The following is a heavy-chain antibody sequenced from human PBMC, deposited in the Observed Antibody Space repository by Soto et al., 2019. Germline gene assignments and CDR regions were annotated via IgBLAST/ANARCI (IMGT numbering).Heavy chain of an antibody. Sequence: EVQLVESGGGLVQPGGSLRLSCAASGFTFSSYWMHWVRQAPGKGLVWVSRINSDGSSTSYADSVKGRFTISRDNGQKTVYPPINRLGGEDTALYYCARGLPFLEWLSPYFDYWGQGTLVTVSS. CDR2: INSDGSST. D-gene: IGHD3-3*01. CDR3: ARGLPFLEWLSPYFDY. J-gene: IGHJ4*02. CDR1: GFTFSSYW. V-gene: IGHV3-74*01.